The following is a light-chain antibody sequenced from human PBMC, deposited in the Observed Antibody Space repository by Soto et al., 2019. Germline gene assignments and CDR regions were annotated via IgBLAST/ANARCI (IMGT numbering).Light chain of an antibody. J-gene: IGKJ1*01. CDR1: QNLGTLY. CDR2: SAS. V-gene: IGKV3-20*01. CDR3: QQYDGSPRT. Sequence: IGLTQSPGTLSLSPGERGTLSCRASQNLGTLYLAWFQQKSGQAPRLLIYSASRRATGIPDRFTGSGSGTDFTLTINSVEPEDFAVYFCQQYDGSPRTFGQGTKVEIK.